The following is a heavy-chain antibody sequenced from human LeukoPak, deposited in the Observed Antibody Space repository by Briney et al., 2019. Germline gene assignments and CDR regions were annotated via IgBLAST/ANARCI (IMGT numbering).Heavy chain of an antibody. J-gene: IGHJ6*04. D-gene: IGHD2-15*01. CDR3: ARDGDCSGGSCYSAHYYYGMDV. CDR1: GFTFSSYA. CDR2: ISYDGSNK. V-gene: IGHV3-30*04. Sequence: AVSLRLSCSASGFTFSSYARHWLRQAPGKGREGGAVISYDGSNKYYADSVKGRFTISRDNSKNTLYLQMHSLRAEDTAVYYCARDGDCSGGSCYSAHYYYGMDVWGKGTTVTVSS.